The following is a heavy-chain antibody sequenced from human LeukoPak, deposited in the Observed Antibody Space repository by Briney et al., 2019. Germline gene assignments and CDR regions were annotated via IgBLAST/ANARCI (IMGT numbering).Heavy chain of an antibody. CDR2: ISSSSSYI. CDR1: GFTFSSYS. Sequence: GGSLRLSCAASGFTFSSYSMNWVRQAPGKGLEWVSSISSSSSYIYYADSVKGRFTISRDNAKNSLYLQMNSLRAEDTALYYCASGGIYYGAAFDFWGQGSLVTVSS. D-gene: IGHD1-26*01. J-gene: IGHJ4*02. CDR3: ASGGIYYGAAFDF. V-gene: IGHV3-21*04.